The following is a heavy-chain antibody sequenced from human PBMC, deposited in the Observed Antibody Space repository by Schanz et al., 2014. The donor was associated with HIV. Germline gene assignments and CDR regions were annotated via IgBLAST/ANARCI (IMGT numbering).Heavy chain of an antibody. D-gene: IGHD3-10*01. CDR1: GFTFNNYA. CDR2: MSYDGIRK. J-gene: IGHJ4*02. Sequence: VQLLDSGGGLVQPGGSLRLSCVASGFTFNNYAMTWVRQAPGKGLEWVAVMSYDGIRKNYADSVKGRFTISRDNSKNTLNLQMKSLRAEDTAVYYCVRGLLFQGFFDSWGQGALVTVSS. CDR3: VRGLLFQGFFDS. V-gene: IGHV3-30*03.